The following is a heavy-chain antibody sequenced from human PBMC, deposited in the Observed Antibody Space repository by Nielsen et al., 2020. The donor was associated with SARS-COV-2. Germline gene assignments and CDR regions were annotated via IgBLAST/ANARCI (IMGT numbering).Heavy chain of an antibody. J-gene: IGHJ6*02. CDR3: ARGRRFLNVRRAYGMDV. Sequence: SVKVSCKASGGTFSRYGISWVRQAPGQGLEWMGGIIPIFGTANYAQKFQGRVTITADKSTSTAYMELSSLRSEDTAVYYCARGRRFLNVRRAYGMDVWGQGTTVTVSS. D-gene: IGHD3-3*01. V-gene: IGHV1-69*06. CDR1: GGTFSRYG. CDR2: IIPIFGTA.